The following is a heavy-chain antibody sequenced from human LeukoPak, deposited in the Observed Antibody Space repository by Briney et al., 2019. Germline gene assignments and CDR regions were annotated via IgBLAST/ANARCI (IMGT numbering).Heavy chain of an antibody. CDR2: ISSSSGTI. J-gene: IGHJ1*01. Sequence: GGSLRLSCAASGFTFSNYSMNWVRRAPGKGLEWVSYISSSSGTIYYADSVKGRFTISRDNAKNSLYLQMNSLRDEDTALYYCARSFNHWGQGTLVTVSS. CDR3: ARSFNH. V-gene: IGHV3-48*02. CDR1: GFTFSNYS.